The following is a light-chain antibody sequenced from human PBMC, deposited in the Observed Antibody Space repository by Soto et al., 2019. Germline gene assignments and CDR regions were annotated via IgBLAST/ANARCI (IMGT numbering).Light chain of an antibody. CDR2: TDN. Sequence: QSVLTQPPSASGTPGQRVTISCSGSSSNIGSNFVNWYQHLPGTAPKLLINTDNHRPSGVPDRFSGSKSDTSASLAISGLQSEDEADYYCAACDDSLNAWVFGGGTKLTVL. V-gene: IGLV1-44*01. J-gene: IGLJ3*02. CDR1: SSNIGSNF. CDR3: AACDDSLNAWV.